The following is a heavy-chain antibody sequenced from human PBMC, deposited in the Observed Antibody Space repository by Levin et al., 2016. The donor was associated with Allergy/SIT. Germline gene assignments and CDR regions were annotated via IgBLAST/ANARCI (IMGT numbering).Heavy chain of an antibody. CDR2: LYGDGTT. D-gene: IGHD1-26*01. CDR1: GFTVSSNY. CDR3: ARVRSGSYVDC. J-gene: IGHJ4*02. V-gene: IGHV3-66*01. Sequence: GESLKISCAASGFTVSSNYMSWVRQAPGKGLEWVSVLYGDGTTYYGDSVKGRFTISRDNSKNMLYLQMNSLRAEDTAVYYCARVRSGSYVDCWGQGTLVTVSS.